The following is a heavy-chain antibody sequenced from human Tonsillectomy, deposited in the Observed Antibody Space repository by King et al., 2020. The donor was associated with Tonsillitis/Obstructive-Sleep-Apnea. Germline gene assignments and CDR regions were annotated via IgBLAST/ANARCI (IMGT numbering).Heavy chain of an antibody. Sequence: VQLVESGGGLVKPGGSLRLSCAASGFTFSDYYMSWIRQAPGKGLEWVSYISTSSSYTNYADSVKGRFTISSDNAKNSLYLQMNSLRAEDKAVYYCARSTSDSGGDYYYYMDVWGKGTTVTVSS. CDR3: ARSTSDSGGDYYYYMDV. CDR1: GFTFSDYY. J-gene: IGHJ6*03. V-gene: IGHV3-11*05. CDR2: ISTSSSYT. D-gene: IGHD4-17*01.